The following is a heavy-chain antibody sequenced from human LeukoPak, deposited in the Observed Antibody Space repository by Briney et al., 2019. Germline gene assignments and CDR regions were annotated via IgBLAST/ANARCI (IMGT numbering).Heavy chain of an antibody. V-gene: IGHV1-2*02. Sequence: PAASVKVSCKASGYSFTDYYLHWVRQAPGQGLEWMGWMKPESGKTGTAQRFQGRVTLTRDTSTSTAYMEVTRLTSDDTAIYYCARDKNPTVFDYWGQGTLVTVSS. CDR2: MKPESGKT. J-gene: IGHJ4*01. CDR1: GYSFTDYY. CDR3: ARDKNPTVFDY.